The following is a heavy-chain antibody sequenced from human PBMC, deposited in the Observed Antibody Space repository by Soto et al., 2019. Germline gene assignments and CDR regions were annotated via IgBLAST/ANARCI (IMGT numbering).Heavy chain of an antibody. V-gene: IGHV2-26*01. J-gene: IGHJ4*02. D-gene: IGHD1-26*01. CDR2: IFSNDEK. Sequence: QVTLKESGPVLVKPTETLTLTCTVSGFSLSNARMGVSWIRQPPGKALEWLAHIFSNDEKSHSTSLKSRLTTSKDTSKRQVVLSMTNMDPVDTATYYCARHGRGVGARPLDYWGQGTLVTVSS. CDR3: ARHGRGVGARPLDY. CDR1: GFSLSNARMG.